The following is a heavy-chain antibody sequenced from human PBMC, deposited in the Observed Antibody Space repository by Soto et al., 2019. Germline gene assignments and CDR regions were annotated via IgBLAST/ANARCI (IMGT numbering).Heavy chain of an antibody. Sequence: EVQLVESGGGLVQPGGSLRLSCAASGFTFSSYSMNWVRQAPGKGLEWVSYISSSSSTIYYADSVKGRFTISRDNAKNSLYLQMNSRRDEDTAVYYCARDPYSSSWYVVPRYFDYWGQGTLVTVSS. CDR3: ARDPYSSSWYVVPRYFDY. V-gene: IGHV3-48*02. J-gene: IGHJ4*02. CDR1: GFTFSSYS. CDR2: ISSSSSTI. D-gene: IGHD6-13*01.